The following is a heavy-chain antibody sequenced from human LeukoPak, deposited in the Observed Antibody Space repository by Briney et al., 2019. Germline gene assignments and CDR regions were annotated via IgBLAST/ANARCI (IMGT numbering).Heavy chain of an antibody. V-gene: IGHV3-21*01. Sequence: GGSLRLSCAASGFTFSSYSMNWVRQAPGKGLEWVSSISSSRSYIYYADSVKGRFTIYRDKGKNSLYLQMNSLRAEDTAVYYCARTLRITMVRGVIPEFDYWGQGTLVTVSS. CDR2: ISSSRSYI. CDR3: ARTLRITMVRGVIPEFDY. J-gene: IGHJ4*02. D-gene: IGHD3-10*01. CDR1: GFTFSSYS.